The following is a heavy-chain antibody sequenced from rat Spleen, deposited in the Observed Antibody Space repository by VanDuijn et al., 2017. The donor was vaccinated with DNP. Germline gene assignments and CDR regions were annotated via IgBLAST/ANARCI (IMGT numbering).Heavy chain of an antibody. J-gene: IGHJ2*01. V-gene: IGHV5-22*01. CDR1: GFTFSDYY. D-gene: IGHD1-3*01. CDR2: ISYDGGST. Sequence: EVQLVESGGGLVQPGRSLKLSCAASGFTFSDYYMAWVRQAPTTGLEWVAYISYDGGSTYYGDSVKGRFTISRDNAKSTLYLQMNSLRSEDMATYYGASLNYGSFDYWGQGVMVTVSS. CDR3: ASLNYGSFDY.